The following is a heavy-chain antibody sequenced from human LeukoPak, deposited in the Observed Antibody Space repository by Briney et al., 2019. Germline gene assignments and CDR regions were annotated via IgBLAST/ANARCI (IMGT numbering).Heavy chain of an antibody. Sequence: GGSLRLSCAASGFTFSSYAMHWARHAPGKGLEWVAVISYDGSNKYCADSVKGRFTISRDNSKNTLYLQMNSLRAEDTAVYYCARALTGIAAAGIDYWGQGTLVTVSS. CDR2: ISYDGSNK. J-gene: IGHJ4*02. D-gene: IGHD6-13*01. CDR1: GFTFSSYA. CDR3: ARALTGIAAAGIDY. V-gene: IGHV3-30*04.